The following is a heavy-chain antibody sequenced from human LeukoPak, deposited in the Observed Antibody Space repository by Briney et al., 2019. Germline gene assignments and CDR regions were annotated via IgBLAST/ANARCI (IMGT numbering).Heavy chain of an antibody. J-gene: IGHJ4*02. V-gene: IGHV4-59*11. CDR1: GDSISGPY. CDR2: THYTGET. D-gene: IGHD3-10*01. CDR3: GRNLGSGSDH. Sequence: SETLSLTCNVSGDSISGPYWNWVRQSPGRGLEWIGYTHYTGETNYNPSLKSRLTMSVDTSNNQVYLRLSSVTAADTAVYYCGRNLGSGSDHWGQGTLVTVSS.